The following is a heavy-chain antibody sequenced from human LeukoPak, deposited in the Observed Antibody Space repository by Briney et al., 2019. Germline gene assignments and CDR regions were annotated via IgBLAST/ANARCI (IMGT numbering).Heavy chain of an antibody. CDR2: IYPDDSDT. CDR1: GYSFTSYW. CDR3: ATTDFWSGYGSSNWFDP. Sequence: GESLKISCKGSGYSFTSYWIGWVRQMPGKGLEWMGIIYPDDSDTRYSPSFQGQVTISADKSISTAYLQWSSLKASDTAMYYCATTDFWSGYGSSNWFDPWGQGTLVTVSS. D-gene: IGHD3-3*01. V-gene: IGHV5-51*01. J-gene: IGHJ5*02.